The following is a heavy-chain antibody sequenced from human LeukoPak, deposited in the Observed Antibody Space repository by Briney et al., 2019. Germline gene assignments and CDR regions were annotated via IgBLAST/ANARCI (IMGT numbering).Heavy chain of an antibody. J-gene: IGHJ4*02. D-gene: IGHD2-2*01. CDR1: GFTFSGYA. CDR2: VSVSVSNT. V-gene: IGHV3-23*01. CDR3: ARRVWCSSTNCRGFDY. Sequence: TGGSLRLSCAASGFTFSGYAMSWIRQAPGKGLEWVSAVSVSVSNTYYADSVKGRFTISRDNSKNTLYLQMNSLRAEDTAVYYCARRVWCSSTNCRGFDYRGKGTPVTVSS.